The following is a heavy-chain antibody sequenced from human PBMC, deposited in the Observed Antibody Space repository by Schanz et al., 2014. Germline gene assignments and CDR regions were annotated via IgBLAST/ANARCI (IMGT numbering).Heavy chain of an antibody. Sequence: QVQLVESGGGVVQPGRSLRLSCAASGFTFSSYAMHWVRQAPGKGLEWVALISNDGSIKYYADSVEGRFTISRDNSRNTLYLQMNSLRTEDTAVYYCARDSRPNYDFLTAYYSIDYWGQGTLVTVSS. CDR2: ISNDGSIK. CDR3: ARDSRPNYDFLTAYYSIDY. V-gene: IGHV3-30-3*01. J-gene: IGHJ4*02. D-gene: IGHD3-9*01. CDR1: GFTFSSYA.